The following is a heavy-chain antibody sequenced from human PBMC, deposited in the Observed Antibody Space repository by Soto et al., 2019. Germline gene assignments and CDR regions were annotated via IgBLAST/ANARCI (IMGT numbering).Heavy chain of an antibody. Sequence: SGKVSCKASGGTFSSYAISGVRQAPGQGLEWMGGIIPIFGTANYAQKFQGRVTITADESTSTAYMELSSLRSEDTAVYYCASDRRIPNCGQGTLVPVSS. V-gene: IGHV1-69*13. CDR2: IIPIFGTA. CDR1: GGTFSSYA. CDR3: ASDRRIPN. J-gene: IGHJ4*02.